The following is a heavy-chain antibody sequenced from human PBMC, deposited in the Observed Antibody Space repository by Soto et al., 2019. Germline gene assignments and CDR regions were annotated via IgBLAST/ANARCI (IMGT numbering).Heavy chain of an antibody. Sequence: GGSLRLSCAASGFTFSSYSMNWVRQAPGKGLEWVSYISSSSSTIYYADSVKGRFTISRDNAKNSLYLQMSSLRDEDTAVYYCARGIRANFDYWGQGTLVTVYS. CDR1: GFTFSSYS. CDR2: ISSSSSTI. CDR3: ARGIRANFDY. V-gene: IGHV3-48*02. J-gene: IGHJ4*02.